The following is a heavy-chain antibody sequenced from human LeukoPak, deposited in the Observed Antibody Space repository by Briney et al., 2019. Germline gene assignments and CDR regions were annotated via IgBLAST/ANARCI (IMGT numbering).Heavy chain of an antibody. CDR3: ARGYDSSAYYPFDY. CDR2: ISDSGST. V-gene: IGHV4-59*11. Sequence: SETLSLTCVVSGGSLSTHHWSWIRQSPGRGLEWIGYISDSGSTNYNPSLKSRVTISVDTSKNQFSLMLSSVTAADTAVYYCARGYDSSAYYPFDYWGQGTLVTVSS. D-gene: IGHD3-22*01. CDR1: GGSLSTHH. J-gene: IGHJ4*02.